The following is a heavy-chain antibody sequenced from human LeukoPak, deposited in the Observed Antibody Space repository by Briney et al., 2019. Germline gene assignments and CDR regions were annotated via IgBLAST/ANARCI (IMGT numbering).Heavy chain of an antibody. CDR1: GFTFSSYW. CDR2: IKQDGSEK. CDR3: ARDLGQYYDTSDNWFDP. J-gene: IGHJ5*02. Sequence: GGSLRLSCAASGFTFSSYWMRWVRQAPGKGLELVANIKQDGSEKYYVDSVQGRFTISRDNARNSLYLQMNSLRAEDTAVYYCARDLGQYYDTSDNWFDPWGQGTLVTVSS. V-gene: IGHV3-7*01. D-gene: IGHD3-22*01.